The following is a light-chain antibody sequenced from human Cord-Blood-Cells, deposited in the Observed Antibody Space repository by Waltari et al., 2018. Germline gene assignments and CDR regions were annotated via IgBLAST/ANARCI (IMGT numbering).Light chain of an antibody. CDR2: DVS. J-gene: IGLJ3*02. Sequence: QSALTQPASVSGSPGQSITISCTGTSSDVGGYNYVSWYQQHPGKAPKLMIYDVSNRPAGVSNRVAGSKSGNTASLTISGLQAEDDAEYYCSSYTSSSTLVFGGGTKLTVL. V-gene: IGLV2-14*03. CDR3: SSYTSSSTLV. CDR1: SSDVGGYNY.